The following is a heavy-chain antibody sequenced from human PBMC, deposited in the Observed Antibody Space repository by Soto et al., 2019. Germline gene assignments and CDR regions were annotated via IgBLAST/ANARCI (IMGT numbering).Heavy chain of an antibody. Sequence: QVQLVESGGGVVQPGRALRLSCAASGFTFSNYGIHWVRQAPGNGLEWVAVISRDGSVRYYADSVKSRFTISRDNSKNTPYLQVNNLRPEDTAVYYCAKEYCGGYCSSDYFDYWGQGTLVTVSS. J-gene: IGHJ4*02. CDR1: GFTFSNYG. V-gene: IGHV3-30*18. CDR3: AKEYCGGYCSSDYFDY. CDR2: ISRDGSVR. D-gene: IGHD2-21*01.